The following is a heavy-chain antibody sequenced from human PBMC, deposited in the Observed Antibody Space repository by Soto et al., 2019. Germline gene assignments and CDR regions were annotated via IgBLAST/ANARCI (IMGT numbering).Heavy chain of an antibody. D-gene: IGHD2-8*01. CDR3: ARSGYCTNGVCYYGMDV. V-gene: IGHV4-4*02. J-gene: IGHJ6*02. Sequence: SETLSLTCAVSGGSISSSNWWSWVRQPPGKGLEWIGEIYHSGSTNYNPSLKSRVTISVDKSKNQFSLKLSSVTAADTAVYYCARSGYCTNGVCYYGMDVWAQRTTVTVSS. CDR1: GGSISSSNW. CDR2: IYHSGST.